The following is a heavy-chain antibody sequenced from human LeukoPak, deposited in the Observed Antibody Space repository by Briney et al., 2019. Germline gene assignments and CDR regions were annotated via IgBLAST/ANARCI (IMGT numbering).Heavy chain of an antibody. J-gene: IGHJ5*02. CDR2: INWNGDST. D-gene: IGHD2-15*01. V-gene: IGHV3-20*04. CDR1: RFTFDDYG. Sequence: PGGSLRLSCAASRFTFDDYGMSWVRQAPGKGLEWVSGINWNGDSTGYADSVKGRFTISRDNAKNSLYLQMNSLRPEDTALYYCAKDGVVAALGDNWFDPWGQGTLVTVSS. CDR3: AKDGVVAALGDNWFDP.